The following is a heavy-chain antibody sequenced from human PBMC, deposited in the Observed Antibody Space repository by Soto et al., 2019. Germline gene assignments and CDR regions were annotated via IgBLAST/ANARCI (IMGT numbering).Heavy chain of an antibody. J-gene: IGHJ4*02. CDR3: AKGDYSNYRELFDY. D-gene: IGHD4-4*01. Sequence: GGLLRLSWAAAGVTFSSYGMRRVSQAPGKGLEWVAVISYDGSNKYYADSVKGRFTISRDNSKNTLYLQMNSLRAEDTAVYYCAKGDYSNYRELFDYWGQGTLVTVSS. CDR2: ISYDGSNK. CDR1: GVTFSSYG. V-gene: IGHV3-30*18.